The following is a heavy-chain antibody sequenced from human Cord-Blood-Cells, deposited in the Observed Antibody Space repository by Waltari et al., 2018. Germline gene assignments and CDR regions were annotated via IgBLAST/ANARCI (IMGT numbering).Heavy chain of an antibody. J-gene: IGHJ2*01. CDR3: ARGGFDWLFQGLDFDL. CDR2: IYYSGST. V-gene: IGHV4-59*01. Sequence: QVQLQESGPGLVKPSETLSLTCTVSGGSSRSYYWRWIQQPPGKGLEWIGYIYYSGSTHYNPSLKSRVTISVDTSKNQFSLKLSSVTAADTAVYYCARGGFDWLFQGLDFDLWGRGTLVTVSS. CDR1: GGSSRSYY. D-gene: IGHD3-9*01.